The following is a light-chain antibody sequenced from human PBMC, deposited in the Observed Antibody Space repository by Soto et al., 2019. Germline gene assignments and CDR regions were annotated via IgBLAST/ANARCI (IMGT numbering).Light chain of an antibody. Sequence: QSALTQPASVSGSPGQSISISCSGTSRDVGGYNYVSWHQQHPGKAPKVIITEVNNRPSGVSNRFSGSKSGNTASLTISGLQAEDEADYYCSSYVSSSTFVVFGGGPKLTVL. CDR1: SRDVGGYNY. CDR3: SSYVSSSTFVV. V-gene: IGLV2-14*01. CDR2: EVN. J-gene: IGLJ2*01.